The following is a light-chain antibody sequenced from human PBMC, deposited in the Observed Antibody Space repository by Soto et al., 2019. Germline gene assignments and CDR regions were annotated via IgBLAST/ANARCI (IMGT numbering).Light chain of an antibody. V-gene: IGLV2-8*01. CDR3: SSYAGSNNFV. CDR2: EVS. J-gene: IGLJ1*01. Sequence: QSVLTQPPSASGSPGQSDTISCTGTSSDIGAYIYVSWDQQHPGKAPKLMISEVSRRPSGVPERFSGSKSGNTASLTVSGLQADDEAHYYCSSYAGSNNFVFGTGTKVTVL. CDR1: SSDIGAYIY.